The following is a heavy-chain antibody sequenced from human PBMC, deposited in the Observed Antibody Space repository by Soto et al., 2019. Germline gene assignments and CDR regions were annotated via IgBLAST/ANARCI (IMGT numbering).Heavy chain of an antibody. J-gene: IGHJ6*02. CDR3: ARATNYYYCAMDV. Sequence: QVQLQQWGAGLLKPSETLSLTCAVYGGSFSGFYWSWIRQPPGKGLEWIGEMNHSGSTNYNPSLKSRVTISVDTPKTTFSLRLSSVTAADTAVYYCARATNYYYCAMDVWGHGTTVTVSS. V-gene: IGHV4-34*01. D-gene: IGHD4-17*01. CDR1: GGSFSGFY. CDR2: MNHSGST.